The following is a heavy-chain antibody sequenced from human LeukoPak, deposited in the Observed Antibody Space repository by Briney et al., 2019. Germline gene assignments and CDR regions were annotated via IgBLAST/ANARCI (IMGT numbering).Heavy chain of an antibody. CDR1: GGTFSSYA. Sequence: VASVKVSCKASGGTFSSYAISWVRQAPGQGLEWMGGIIPIFGTANYAQKFQGRVTITAGESTSTAYMELSSLRSEDTAVYYCARSPPLDYDFWSGYHTTPFYYYYYGMDVWGQGTTVTVSS. CDR3: ARSPPLDYDFWSGYHTTPFYYYYYGMDV. D-gene: IGHD3-3*01. V-gene: IGHV1-69*13. CDR2: IIPIFGTA. J-gene: IGHJ6*02.